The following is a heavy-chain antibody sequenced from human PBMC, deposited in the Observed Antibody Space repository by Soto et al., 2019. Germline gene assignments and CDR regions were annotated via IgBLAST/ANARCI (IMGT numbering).Heavy chain of an antibody. CDR3: ARVSGMTTTNWFDP. D-gene: IGHD4-4*01. Sequence: LSLTCAVSSGSISSSNWWSWVRQPPGKGLEWIGEIYHSGSTNYNPSLKSRVTISVDKSKNQFSLKLSSVTAADTAVYYCARVSGMTTTNWFDPWGQGTLVTVSS. V-gene: IGHV4-4*02. CDR1: SGSISSSNW. CDR2: IYHSGST. J-gene: IGHJ5*02.